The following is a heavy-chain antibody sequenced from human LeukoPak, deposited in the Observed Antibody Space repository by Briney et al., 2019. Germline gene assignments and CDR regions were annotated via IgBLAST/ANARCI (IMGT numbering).Heavy chain of an antibody. CDR1: GGSISSYY. D-gene: IGHD2-2*03. Sequence: SETLSLTCTVSGGSISSYYWSWIRQPPGKGLEWIGYIYYSGSTNYNPSLKSRVTISVDTSKNQFSLKLSSVTAADTAVYYCARMDIVVVPATPPHYYYYGMDVWGQGTTVTVSS. CDR2: IYYSGST. J-gene: IGHJ6*02. CDR3: ARMDIVVVPATPPHYYYYGMDV. V-gene: IGHV4-59*01.